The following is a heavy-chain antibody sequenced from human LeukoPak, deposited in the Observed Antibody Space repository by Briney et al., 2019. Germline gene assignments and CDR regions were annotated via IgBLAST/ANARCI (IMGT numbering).Heavy chain of an antibody. V-gene: IGHV3-53*01. CDR2: IYSGGST. J-gene: IGHJ4*02. Sequence: GGSLRLSCAASGFTVSRNYMTWVRQAPGKRLEWVSVIYSGGSTYYADSVKGRFTISRNNSKNTLYIQMNSLRAEDTAVYYCAGTIVGKWAIDYWGQGTLVTVSS. CDR1: GFTVSRNY. D-gene: IGHD3-22*01. CDR3: AGTIVGKWAIDY.